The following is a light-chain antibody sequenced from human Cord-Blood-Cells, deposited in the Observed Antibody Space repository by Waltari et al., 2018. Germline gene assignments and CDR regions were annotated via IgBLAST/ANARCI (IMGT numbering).Light chain of an antibody. Sequence: DIQMTQSPSTLSASVGDRVPTTCRASQSISSWLDWYQQKPGKAPKLLIYKASSLESWVPSRFSGSGSGTEFTHTISSLQPDDFATYYCQQYNSYWTFGQGTKVEIK. J-gene: IGKJ1*01. V-gene: IGKV1-5*03. CDR3: QQYNSYWT. CDR1: QSISSW. CDR2: KAS.